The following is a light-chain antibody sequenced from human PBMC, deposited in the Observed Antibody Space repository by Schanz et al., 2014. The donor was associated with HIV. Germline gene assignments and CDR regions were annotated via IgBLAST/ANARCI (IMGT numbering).Light chain of an antibody. CDR2: EVD. CDR1: SSNVGGYNY. CDR3: SSYAGSLPLV. V-gene: IGLV2-8*01. J-gene: IGLJ2*01. Sequence: QSALTQPPSASGSRGQSVAISCTGSSSNVGGYNYVSWYQQHPGKAPKLMIYEVDKRPSGVPDRFSGSKSGNTASLTVSGLPPEDEADYYCSSYAGSLPLVFGGGTKLTVL.